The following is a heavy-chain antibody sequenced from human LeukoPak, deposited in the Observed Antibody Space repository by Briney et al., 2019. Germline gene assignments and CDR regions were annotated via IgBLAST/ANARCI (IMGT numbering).Heavy chain of an antibody. V-gene: IGHV4-31*03. Sequence: SETLSLTCTVSGGSISSGGYYWSWIRQHPGKGLEWIGYIYYSGSTYYNPSLKSRVTISVDTSKNQFSLKLSSVTAADTAVYYCARVYCSSTSCRDYWGQGTLVTVSS. CDR1: GGSISSGGYY. CDR3: ARVYCSSTSCRDY. J-gene: IGHJ4*02. D-gene: IGHD2-2*01. CDR2: IYYSGST.